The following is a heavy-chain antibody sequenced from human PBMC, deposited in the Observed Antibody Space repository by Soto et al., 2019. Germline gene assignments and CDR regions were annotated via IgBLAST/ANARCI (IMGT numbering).Heavy chain of an antibody. Sequence: SETLSLTCAVSGYSISSGYYWGCIRHPPVKGMVWIVSIYHSGSTYYNPSLKSRVTISVDTSKNQFSLKLSSVTAADTAVYYCARVYYDSSGYYYSDYFDYWGQGTLVTVSS. J-gene: IGHJ4*02. CDR2: IYHSGST. D-gene: IGHD3-22*01. V-gene: IGHV4-38-2*01. CDR1: GYSISSGYY. CDR3: ARVYYDSSGYYYSDYFDY.